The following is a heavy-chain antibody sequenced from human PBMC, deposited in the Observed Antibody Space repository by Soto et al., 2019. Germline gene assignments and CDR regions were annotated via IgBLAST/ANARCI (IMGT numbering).Heavy chain of an antibody. D-gene: IGHD2-21*02. CDR3: TRDMGGVVSARTGETNWFDT. CDR2: ISSSGNFK. CDR1: GFTFSTYN. V-gene: IGHV3-21*06. J-gene: IGHJ5*02. Sequence: PGGSMRLSCTASGFTFSTYNMNWVRQAPGKGLEWVSLISSSGNFKYYADSLKGRFTISRDNAKNSVFLQMNSLRAEDTAVYYCTRDMGGVVSARTGETNWFDTWGQGTLVTVSS.